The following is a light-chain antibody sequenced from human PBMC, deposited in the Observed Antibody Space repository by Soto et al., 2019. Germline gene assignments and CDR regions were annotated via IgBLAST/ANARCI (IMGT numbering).Light chain of an antibody. CDR3: QQYNSWPLA. Sequence: ETVMTQSPATLSVSPGDRATLSCSASQSVSYNLAWYQQKPGQAPRLLIYDASTRATGIPARFSGSASGAEFTLTFSSLLSEDFAVYYWQQYNSWPLAFGRGTKV. CDR1: QSVSYN. CDR2: DAS. V-gene: IGKV3D-15*01. J-gene: IGKJ4*01.